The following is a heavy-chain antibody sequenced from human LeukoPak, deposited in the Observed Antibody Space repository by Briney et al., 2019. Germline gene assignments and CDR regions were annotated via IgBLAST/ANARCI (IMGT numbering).Heavy chain of an antibody. Sequence: GSSGNFSCKASGGPFSSYAISWVRQAPGQGLGWMGRIIPIFGTANYAQKFQGRVTITTDESTSTAYMELSSLRSEDTAVYYCARDEQGSSSWFTYYYYMDVWGKGTTVTVSS. CDR3: ARDEQGSSSWFTYYYYMDV. J-gene: IGHJ6*03. D-gene: IGHD6-13*01. CDR1: GGPFSSYA. CDR2: IIPIFGTA. V-gene: IGHV1-69*05.